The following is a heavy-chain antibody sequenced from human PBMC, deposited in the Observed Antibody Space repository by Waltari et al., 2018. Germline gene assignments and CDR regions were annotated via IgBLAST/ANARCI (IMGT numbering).Heavy chain of an antibody. CDR1: GGSISSYY. CDR2: IYYSGST. CDR3: ARRGHYYMDV. V-gene: IGHV4-59*01. Sequence: QVQLQESGPGLVKPSETLSLTCTVSGGSISSYYWSWIRQPPGKGLEWIGYIYYSGSTNCSPARKSRVTRSVDTSKNQFSLKLSSVSAADTAVYYCARRGHYYMDVWGKGTTVTVSS. J-gene: IGHJ6*03.